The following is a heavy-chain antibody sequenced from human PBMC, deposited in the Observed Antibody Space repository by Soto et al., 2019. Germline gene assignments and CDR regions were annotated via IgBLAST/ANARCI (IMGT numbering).Heavy chain of an antibody. CDR2: IYYSGST. J-gene: IGHJ4*02. D-gene: IGHD3-22*01. CDR1: GGSIISSSYY. Sequence: SETLSLTCTVSGGSIISSSYYWGWIRQPPGKGLEWIGSIYYSGSTYYNPSLKSRVTISVDTSKNQFSLKLSSVTAADTAVYYCARLYTYYYDSSGLTLFDYWGQGTLVTVSS. CDR3: ARLYTYYYDSSGLTLFDY. V-gene: IGHV4-39*01.